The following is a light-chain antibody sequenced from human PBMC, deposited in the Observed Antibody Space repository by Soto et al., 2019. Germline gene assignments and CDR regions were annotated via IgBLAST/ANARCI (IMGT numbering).Light chain of an antibody. Sequence: ELVLTQSPATLALSPGERDRLSCRASQSVSSYLAWYQQKPGQAPRLLIYDGSNRATGIPARFSGSGSETDFTLTISSLEPEDFAVYYCQHRSNWPPVLTFGGGTKVDIK. J-gene: IGKJ4*01. CDR1: QSVSSY. CDR3: QHRSNWPPVLT. CDR2: DGS. V-gene: IGKV3-11*01.